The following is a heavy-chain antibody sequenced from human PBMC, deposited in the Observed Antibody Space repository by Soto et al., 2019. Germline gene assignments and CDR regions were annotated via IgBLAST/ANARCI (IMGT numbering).Heavy chain of an antibody. D-gene: IGHD6-13*01. CDR2: IIPYYNTL. CDR3: AGGASRWYPYCFGS. V-gene: IGHV1-69*01. CDR1: EGTFNSYA. Sequence: QAQVVQSGAEVRKPGSSVKLSCKASEGTFNSYAIAWVRQAPGRGLEWMGGIIPYYNTLNYAQKFQDRVTITADDSTNSVYMELSSLRSDDTAAYFCAGGASRWYPYCFGSWAQGTLVTVSS. J-gene: IGHJ4*02.